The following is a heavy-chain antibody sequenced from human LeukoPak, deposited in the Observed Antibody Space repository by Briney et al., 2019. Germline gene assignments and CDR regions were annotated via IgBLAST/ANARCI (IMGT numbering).Heavy chain of an antibody. D-gene: IGHD2-15*01. CDR1: GYSISSGYY. J-gene: IGHJ3*02. Sequence: PSETLSLTCTVSGYSISSGYYWGWIRPPPGKGLEWIGSIYHSGSTYYNPSLKSRVTISVDTSKNQFSPKLSSVTAADTAVYYCATRANIVVVVAATEGAFDIWGQGTMVTVSS. V-gene: IGHV4-38-2*02. CDR2: IYHSGST. CDR3: ATRANIVVVVAATEGAFDI.